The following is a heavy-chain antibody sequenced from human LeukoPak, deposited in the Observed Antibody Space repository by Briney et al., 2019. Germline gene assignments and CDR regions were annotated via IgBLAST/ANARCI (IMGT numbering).Heavy chain of an antibody. J-gene: IGHJ4*02. CDR1: GGSISSYY. V-gene: IGHV4-4*07. D-gene: IGHD3-10*01. Sequence: KASETLSLTCTVSGGSISSYYWSWIRQPAGKGLEWIGRIHTSGSINYNPSLKSQVTMSVDTSKNQFSLKLSSVTAADTAVYYCARGLWFGDENPPYFDYWGQGTLVTVSS. CDR2: IHTSGSI. CDR3: ARGLWFGDENPPYFDY.